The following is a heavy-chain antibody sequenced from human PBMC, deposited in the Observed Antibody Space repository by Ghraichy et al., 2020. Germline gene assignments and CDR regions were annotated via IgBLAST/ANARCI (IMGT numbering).Heavy chain of an antibody. D-gene: IGHD4-17*01. CDR3: ARVTLYGDQNNWFDP. J-gene: IGHJ5*02. V-gene: IGHV4-30-4*01. CDR2: IYYSGST. CDR1: GGSISSGDYY. Sequence: SETLSLTCTVYGGSISSGDYYWSWIRQPPGKGLEWIGYIYYSGSTYYNPSLKSRVTISVDTYKNQFSLKLSSVTAADTALYYCARVTLYGDQNNWFDPWGQGTLVTVSS.